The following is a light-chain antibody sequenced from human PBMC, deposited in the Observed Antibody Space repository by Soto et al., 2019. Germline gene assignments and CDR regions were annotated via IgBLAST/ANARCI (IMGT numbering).Light chain of an antibody. J-gene: IGLJ1*01. Sequence: QSVLTQPASVSGSPGQSITISCTGASSAFGGYEYVSWFQQHPGKAPKLMIYNVNNRPLGVSFRFSGSKSGNTASLTISGLQTEDEADYYCSSHTGDFPHFGTGTKVTVL. CDR1: SSAFGGYEY. V-gene: IGLV2-14*03. CDR3: SSHTGDFPH. CDR2: NVN.